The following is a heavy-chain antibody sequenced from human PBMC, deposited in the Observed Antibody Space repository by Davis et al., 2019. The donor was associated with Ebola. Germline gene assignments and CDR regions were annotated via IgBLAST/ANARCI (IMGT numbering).Heavy chain of an antibody. Sequence: PGGSLRLSCAASGFTFSYYDMQWVRQAAGKGLEWVSGIGTIGGDTHYADSVKCRFTISRDDAKNSLYLQMDSLRAGDTAIYYCARENSGCTGGGCFSGHWFDPWGQGTLVTVS. V-gene: IGHV3-13*01. D-gene: IGHD2-15*01. CDR3: ARENSGCTGGGCFSGHWFDP. CDR1: GFTFSYYD. J-gene: IGHJ5*02. CDR2: IGTIGGDT.